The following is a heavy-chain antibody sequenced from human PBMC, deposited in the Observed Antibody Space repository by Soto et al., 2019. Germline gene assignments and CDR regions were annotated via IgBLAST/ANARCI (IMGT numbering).Heavy chain of an antibody. CDR3: ARDHTYYDFWSGYLHDYYGMDV. J-gene: IGHJ6*02. V-gene: IGHV3-48*02. CDR2: ISSSSSTI. CDR1: GFTFSSYS. Sequence: GGSLRLSCAASGFTFSSYSMNWVRQALGKGLEWVSYISSSSSTIYYADSVKGRFTISRDNAKNSLYLQMNSLRDEDTAVYYCARDHTYYDFWSGYLHDYYGMDVWGQGTTVTVSS. D-gene: IGHD3-3*01.